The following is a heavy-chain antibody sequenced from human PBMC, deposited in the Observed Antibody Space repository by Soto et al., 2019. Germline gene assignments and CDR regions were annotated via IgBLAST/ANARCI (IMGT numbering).Heavy chain of an antibody. CDR3: ARGLSGYETYYYYYYMDV. CDR2: MNPNSGNT. V-gene: IGHV1-8*01. J-gene: IGHJ6*03. Sequence: ASVKVSCKASGYTFTSYEINWVRQATGQGLEWMGWMNPNSGNTGYAQKFQGRVTMTRNTSISTAYMELSSLRSEDTAVYYCARGLSGYETYYYYYYMDVWGKGTTVTVS. D-gene: IGHD5-12*01. CDR1: GYTFTSYE.